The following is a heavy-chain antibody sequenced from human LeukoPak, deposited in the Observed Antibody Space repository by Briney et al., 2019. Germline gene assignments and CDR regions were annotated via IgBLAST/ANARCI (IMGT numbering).Heavy chain of an antibody. CDR2: IYPGDSDT. D-gene: IGHD3-10*01. CDR1: GSIFTSSW. J-gene: IGHJ5*01. V-gene: IGHV5-51*01. Sequence: GEPLQISCEGIGSIFTSSWIVWVRPLPGKGLAWMGIIYPGDSDTRYSPSFQGQVTISADKSISTAYLQWSSLKTSDTAMYYCARRDYGSGWRGSFDSGGQGTLVTVS. CDR3: ARRDYGSGWRGSFDS.